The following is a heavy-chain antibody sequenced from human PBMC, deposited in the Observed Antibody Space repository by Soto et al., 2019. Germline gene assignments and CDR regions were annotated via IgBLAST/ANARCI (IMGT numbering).Heavy chain of an antibody. J-gene: IGHJ5*02. D-gene: IGHD6-13*01. V-gene: IGHV3-21*01. CDR3: ARDGIAAADADWFDP. Sequence: GGSLRLSCAASGFTFSIYSMNWVRQAPGKGLEWVSSISSSSSYIYYADSVKGRFTISRDNAKNSLYLQMNSLRAEDTAVYYCARDGIAAADADWFDPWGQGTLVTVS. CDR1: GFTFSIYS. CDR2: ISSSSSYI.